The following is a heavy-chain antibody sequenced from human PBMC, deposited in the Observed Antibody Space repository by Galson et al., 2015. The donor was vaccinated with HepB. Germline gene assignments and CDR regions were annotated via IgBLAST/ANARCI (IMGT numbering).Heavy chain of an antibody. J-gene: IGHJ3*02. Sequence: TLSLTCTVSGGSISSGGYYWSWIRQHPGTGLEWIGYIYYSGSTYYNPSLKSRVTISVDTSKNQFSLKLSSVTAADTAVYYCARSQENYYDSSGYAFDIWGQGTMVTVSS. D-gene: IGHD3-22*01. CDR3: ARSQENYYDSSGYAFDI. V-gene: IGHV4-31*03. CDR2: IYYSGST. CDR1: GGSISSGGYY.